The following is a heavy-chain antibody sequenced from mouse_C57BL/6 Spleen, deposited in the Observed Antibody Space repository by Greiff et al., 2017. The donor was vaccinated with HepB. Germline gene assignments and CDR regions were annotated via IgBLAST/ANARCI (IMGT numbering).Heavy chain of an antibody. CDR3: ARSGYYGSSYDY. D-gene: IGHD1-1*01. J-gene: IGHJ2*01. CDR1: GYSFTGYY. Sequence: EVMLVESGPELVKPGASVKISCKASGYSFTGYYMNWVKQSPEKSLEWIGEINPSTGGTTYNQKFKAKATLTVDKSSSTAYMQLKSLTSEDSAVYYCARSGYYGSSYDYWGQGTTLTVSS. CDR2: INPSTGGT. V-gene: IGHV1-42*01.